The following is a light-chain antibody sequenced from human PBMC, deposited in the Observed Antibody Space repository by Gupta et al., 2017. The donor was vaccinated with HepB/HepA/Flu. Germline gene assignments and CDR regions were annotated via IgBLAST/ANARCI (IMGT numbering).Light chain of an antibody. J-gene: IGLJ2*01. CDR3: SSQTITDTLV. CDR2: DAS. V-gene: IGLV2-14*03. CDR1: SSDVGAYNY. Sequence: QSALTQPASVSGSPGQSITIPCTGTSSDVGAYNYVSWYQQHPDKAPKLIIFDASKRPSGVASRFSGSKSGNTASLTISGLQAEDAADYYCSSQTITDTLVFGGGTKLTVL.